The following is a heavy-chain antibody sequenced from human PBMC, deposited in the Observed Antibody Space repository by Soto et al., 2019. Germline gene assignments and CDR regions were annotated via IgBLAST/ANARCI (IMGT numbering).Heavy chain of an antibody. CDR2: INPRGFFT. CDR3: ARAAGRFGDLFGFDP. Sequence: QVQLVQSGAEVKKPGASVKVSCKASGYTFTSYNIHWVRQAPGQGLEWVGMINPRGFFTTYAQKFRGRVTMTGDTSTSVVYMELTTLRSEDTAVYDCARAAGRFGDLFGFDPWGQGTLVSVSS. CDR1: GYTFTSYN. D-gene: IGHD3-10*01. V-gene: IGHV1-46*01. J-gene: IGHJ5*02.